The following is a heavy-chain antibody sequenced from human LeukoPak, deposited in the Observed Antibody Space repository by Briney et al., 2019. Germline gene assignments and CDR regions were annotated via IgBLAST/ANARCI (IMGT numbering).Heavy chain of an antibody. CDR3: ARGLVVVPAAQWGMDV. CDR1: GFTFSSYS. D-gene: IGHD2-2*01. V-gene: IGHV3-48*01. CDR2: ISSSSSTI. J-gene: IGHJ6*02. Sequence: PGGSLRLSCAASGFTFSSYSMNWVRQAPGKGLEWVSYISSSSSTIYYADSVKGRFTISRDNAKNSLYLRMNSLRAEDTAVYYCARGLVVVPAAQWGMDVWGQGTTVTVSS.